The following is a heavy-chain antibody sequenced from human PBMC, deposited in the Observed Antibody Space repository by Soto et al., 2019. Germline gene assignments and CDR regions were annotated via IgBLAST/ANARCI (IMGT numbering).Heavy chain of an antibody. D-gene: IGHD6-25*01. J-gene: IGHJ4*02. CDR3: AKRAARAY. V-gene: IGHV3-23*01. CDR2: ISGSGGST. Sequence: WVLQTPGKGLEWVSAISGSGGSTYYADSVKGRFTISRDNSKNTLYLQMNSLRAEDTDVYYCAKRAARAYLGQGTLVTVFS.